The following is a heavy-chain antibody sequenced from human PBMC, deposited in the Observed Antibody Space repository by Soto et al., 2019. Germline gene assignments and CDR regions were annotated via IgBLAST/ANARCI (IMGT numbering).Heavy chain of an antibody. J-gene: IGHJ4*02. CDR1: GGSFSSGNYH. CDR3: TRGSWNYVYFDY. CDR2: ISYSGST. Sequence: SETLSLTCTVSGGSFSSGNYHWGWIRQPPGKGLEWIAFISYSGSTNYNPSLESRVTTAKDTSKNQFSLKVKSVTAADTAVYFCTRGSWNYVYFDYWGQGALVTVSS. D-gene: IGHD1-7*01. V-gene: IGHV4-61*01.